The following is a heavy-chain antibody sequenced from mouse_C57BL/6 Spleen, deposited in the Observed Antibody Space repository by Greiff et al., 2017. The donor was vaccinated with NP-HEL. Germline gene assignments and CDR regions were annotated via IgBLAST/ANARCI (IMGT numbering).Heavy chain of an antibody. V-gene: IGHV1-80*01. Sequence: VKLQQSGAELVKPGASVKISCKASGYAFSSYWMNWVKQRPGKGLEWIGQIYPGDGDTNYNGKFKGKATLTADKSSSTAYMQLSSLTSEDSAVYYCARGGGLRGAMDYWGQGTSVTVSS. CDR1: GYAFSSYW. CDR2: IYPGDGDT. J-gene: IGHJ4*01. CDR3: ARGGGLRGAMDY. D-gene: IGHD1-1*01.